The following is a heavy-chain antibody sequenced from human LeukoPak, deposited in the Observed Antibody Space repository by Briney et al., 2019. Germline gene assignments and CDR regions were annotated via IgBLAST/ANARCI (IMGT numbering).Heavy chain of an antibody. CDR1: GYTFGAYY. CDR3: AREGSSSGWISPGY. CDR2: INPSGGST. J-gene: IGHJ4*02. Sequence: VKVSCKASGYTFGAYYMYWVRQAPGQGLEWMGIINPSGGSTSYAQKFQGRVTMTRDMSTSRVYMELSSLRSEDTAVYYCAREGSSSGWISPGYWGQGTLVTVSS. V-gene: IGHV1-46*01. D-gene: IGHD6-19*01.